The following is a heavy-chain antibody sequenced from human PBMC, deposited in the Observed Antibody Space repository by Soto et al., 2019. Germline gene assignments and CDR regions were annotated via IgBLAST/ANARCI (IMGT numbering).Heavy chain of an antibody. CDR1: GYTFTGYY. V-gene: IGHV1-2*02. Sequence: ASVKVSCKASGYTFTGYYMHWVRPAPGQGLEWMGWINPNSGGTNYAQKFQGRVTMTRDTSISTAYMELSRLRSDDTAVYYCARGDYYYYYGMDVWGQGTTVTVSS. CDR3: ARGDYYYYYGMDV. J-gene: IGHJ6*02. CDR2: INPNSGGT.